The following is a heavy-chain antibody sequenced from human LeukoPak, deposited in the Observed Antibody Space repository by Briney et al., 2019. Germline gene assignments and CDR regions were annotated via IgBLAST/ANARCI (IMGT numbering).Heavy chain of an antibody. J-gene: IGHJ4*02. Sequence: PGGSLSLSCSASGFPFTTYTLAWVRQAPGGGLVWVSCISGGGGGTYYADSVKGRFAISRDNSKSTLYLQMNSLRAKDTAVYYCLKDFGRNIGGPGYWGRGTLVTVSS. CDR2: ISGGGGGT. CDR3: LKDFGRNIGGPGY. CDR1: GFPFTTYT. V-gene: IGHV3-23*01. D-gene: IGHD2/OR15-2a*01.